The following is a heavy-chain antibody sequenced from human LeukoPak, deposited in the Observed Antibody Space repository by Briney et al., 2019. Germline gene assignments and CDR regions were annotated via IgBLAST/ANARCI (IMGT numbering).Heavy chain of an antibody. CDR2: ISAYNGNT. CDR3: ARGPFYSGSGSRYEFKTVAFAY. D-gene: IGHD3-10*01. V-gene: IGHV1-18*01. CDR1: GYSFTTYV. J-gene: IGHJ4*02. Sequence: ASVKVSCKASGYSFTTYVISWVRQAPGQGLEWMGWISAYNGNTNYAQKFQGRVTMTTDTSTSTAYMELRRRRADDTAVYFCARGPFYSGSGSRYEFKTVAFAYWGQGTLVTVSS.